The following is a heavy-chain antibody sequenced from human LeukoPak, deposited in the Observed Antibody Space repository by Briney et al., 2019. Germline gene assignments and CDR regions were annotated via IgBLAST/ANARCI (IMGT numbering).Heavy chain of an antibody. Sequence: ASVKVSCKASGYTFTSYDINWVRQATGQGLEWMGWMNPNSGNTGYAQKFQGRVTMTRNTSISTAYMELSSLRSEDTAVYYCARAPIGGRYFDWLSQKYLDYWGQGTLVTVSS. CDR2: MNPNSGNT. CDR1: GYTFTSYD. J-gene: IGHJ4*02. V-gene: IGHV1-8*01. D-gene: IGHD3-9*01. CDR3: ARAPIGGRYFDWLSQKYLDY.